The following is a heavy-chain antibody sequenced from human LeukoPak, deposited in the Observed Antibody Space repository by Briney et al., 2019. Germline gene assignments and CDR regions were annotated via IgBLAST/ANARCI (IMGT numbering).Heavy chain of an antibody. CDR1: GFTVSSDY. D-gene: IGHD5-24*01. Sequence: GGSLRLSCAASGFTVSSDYVSWVRQAPGKGLEWVSVMYPGGSTHYADSVRGRFAISRDNSKNTVYLHMNSLRVDDTAVYYCARETFTIPFDYWGQGTLVTVSS. V-gene: IGHV3-53*01. J-gene: IGHJ4*02. CDR2: MYPGGST. CDR3: ARETFTIPFDY.